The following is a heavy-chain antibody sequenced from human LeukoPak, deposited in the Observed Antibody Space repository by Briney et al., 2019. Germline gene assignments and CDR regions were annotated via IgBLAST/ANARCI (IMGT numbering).Heavy chain of an antibody. CDR2: IYTSGST. CDR3: ARQKCTSTSCLTKNAFDI. D-gene: IGHD2-2*01. J-gene: IGHJ3*02. V-gene: IGHV4-4*09. Sequence: SETLSLTCTVSGSISRYYWSWIRQPPGKGLEGIGYIYTSGSTNYNPSLKSRFTISVDRSKNQFSLDLSSVTAADTAVYYCARQKCTSTSCLTKNAFDIWGQGTMVTVSS. CDR1: GSISRYY.